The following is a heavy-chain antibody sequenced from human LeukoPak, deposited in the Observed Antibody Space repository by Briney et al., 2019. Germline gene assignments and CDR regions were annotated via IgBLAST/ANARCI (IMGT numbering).Heavy chain of an antibody. V-gene: IGHV3-15*05. D-gene: IGHD2-21*01. Sequence: GGPLRLSCVSSGFTINTAWMSWVRQAPGKGLEWLGHIKSEGEGATTDYAAPAKGRFAISRDDSENMVYLQMNSLKIDDTAIYYCIAHFPYFYGFDVWGKGTTVIVSS. CDR1: GFTINTAW. J-gene: IGHJ6*04. CDR2: IKSEGEGATT. CDR3: IAHFPYFYGFDV.